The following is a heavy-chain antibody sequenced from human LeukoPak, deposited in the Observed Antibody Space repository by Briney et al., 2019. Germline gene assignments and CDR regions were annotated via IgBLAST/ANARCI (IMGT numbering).Heavy chain of an antibody. J-gene: IGHJ4*02. CDR2: MNPNSGNT. CDR3: ARGEYDFWSDYRNGFDY. V-gene: IGHV1-8*01. CDR1: GYTFTSYD. Sequence: ASVKVSCKASGYTFTSYDINWVRQATGQGLEWMGWMNPNSGNTGYAQKFQGRVTMTRNTSISTAYMELSSLRSEDTAVYYCARGEYDFWSDYRNGFDYWGQGTLVTVSS. D-gene: IGHD3-3*01.